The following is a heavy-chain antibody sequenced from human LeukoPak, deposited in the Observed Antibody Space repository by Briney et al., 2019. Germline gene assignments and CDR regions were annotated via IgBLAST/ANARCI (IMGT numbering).Heavy chain of an antibody. CDR2: IYYSGST. CDR1: GGSISSSSYY. D-gene: IGHD5-12*01. V-gene: IGHV4-39*07. CDR3: ARMYSGYDPNWLDP. Sequence: SETLSLTCIVSGGSISSSSYYWGWIRQPPGKGLEWIGSIYYSGSTYYNPSLKSRVTISVDTSKNQFSLKLSSVTAADTAVYYCARMYSGYDPNWLDPWGQGTLVTVSS. J-gene: IGHJ5*02.